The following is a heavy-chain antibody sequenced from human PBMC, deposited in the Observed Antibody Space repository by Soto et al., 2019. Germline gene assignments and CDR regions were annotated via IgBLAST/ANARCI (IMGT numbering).Heavy chain of an antibody. CDR2: MNPNSGNT. J-gene: IGHJ6*02. CDR1: GYTFTSYD. V-gene: IGHV1-8*01. CDR3: ARGGQYYGSETLLSYYYGMDV. Sequence: QVQLVQSGAEVKKPGASVKVSCKASGYTFTSYDINWVRQATGQGLEWMGWMNPNSGNTGYAQKFQGRVTITRNTTIRTHYMELSSLRSAETAVYYCARGGQYYGSETLLSYYYGMDVWGQGTTVTVSS. D-gene: IGHD3-10*01.